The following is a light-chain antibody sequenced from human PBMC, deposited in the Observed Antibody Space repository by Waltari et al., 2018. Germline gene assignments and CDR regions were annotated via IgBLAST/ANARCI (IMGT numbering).Light chain of an antibody. V-gene: IGKV3-11*01. CDR2: DAS. CDR1: QSVSSY. J-gene: IGKJ5*01. CDR3: QQRSNWPIT. Sequence: EIVLTQSPDTLSLSPGERVTLSRRASQSVSSYLAWYQQKPGQAPMLLIYDASNRATGIPARFSGSGSGTDFTLTISILEPEDFAVYYCQQRSNWPITFGQGTRLEIK.